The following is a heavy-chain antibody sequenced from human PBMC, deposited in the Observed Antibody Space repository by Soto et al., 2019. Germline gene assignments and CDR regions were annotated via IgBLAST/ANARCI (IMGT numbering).Heavy chain of an antibody. D-gene: IGHD5-12*01. CDR2: IYYSGST. CDR3: AGDSDIVAPYYYGMDV. CDR1: AGSISGYY. Sequence: SETLSLTCPVSAGSISGYYWSWMREPPGKGLEWIGYIYYSGSTNYNPSLKSRLTISVDTSKNQFSLKLSSVTAADTAVYYCAGDSDIVAPYYYGMDVWGRVTTVTVGS. J-gene: IGHJ6*04. V-gene: IGHV4-59*01.